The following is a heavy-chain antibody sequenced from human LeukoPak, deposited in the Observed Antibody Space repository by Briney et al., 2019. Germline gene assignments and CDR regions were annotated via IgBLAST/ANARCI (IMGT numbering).Heavy chain of an antibody. V-gene: IGHV4-4*07. CDR3: ARLRPLLYCSSTSCLNFDY. D-gene: IGHD2-2*01. Sequence: PSETLSLTCTVSGGSISSYYWNWIRQPAGKGLEWIGRIYTSEITNYNPSLKSRVTMSVDTSKNQFSLKLSSVTAADTAVYYCARLRPLLYCSSTSCLNFDYWGQGTLVTVSS. CDR2: IYTSEIT. CDR1: GGSISSYY. J-gene: IGHJ4*02.